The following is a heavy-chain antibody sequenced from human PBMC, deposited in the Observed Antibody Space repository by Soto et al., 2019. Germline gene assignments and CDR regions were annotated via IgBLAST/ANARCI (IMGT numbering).Heavy chain of an antibody. V-gene: IGHV3-74*01. J-gene: IGHJ6*03. CDR1: GFTFSSYW. CDR3: ARRKAAYYYYMDV. Sequence: GGSLRLSCAASGFTFSSYWMHWVRQAPGKGLVWVSRINSDGSSTSYADSVKGRFTISRDNAKNTLYLQMNSLRAEDTAVYYCARRKAAYYYYMDVWGKGTTVTVSS. CDR2: INSDGSST.